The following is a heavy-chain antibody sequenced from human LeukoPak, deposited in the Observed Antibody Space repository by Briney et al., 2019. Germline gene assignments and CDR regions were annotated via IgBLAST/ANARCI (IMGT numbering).Heavy chain of an antibody. Sequence: SETLSLTCSVSGGSITSYYWGWIRQPPGKGLDWIAYTYHSGSATYNPSLKSRVTISVDTSKNQFSLRLNSVTAADTAVYYCARQYCSSATCYYHFDYWGQGTLVTVSS. D-gene: IGHD2-2*01. J-gene: IGHJ4*02. V-gene: IGHV4-59*08. CDR3: ARQYCSSATCYYHFDY. CDR1: GGSITSYY. CDR2: TYHSGSA.